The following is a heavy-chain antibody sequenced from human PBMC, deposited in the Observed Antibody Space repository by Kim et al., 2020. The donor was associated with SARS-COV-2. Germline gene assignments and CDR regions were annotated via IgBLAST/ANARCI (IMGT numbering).Heavy chain of an antibody. V-gene: IGHV3-21*01. CDR3: ARTPRPQGAFDI. J-gene: IGHJ3*02. Sequence: YADSVKGPFTNSRDNAKNSMYLQMNSLNAEDTAVYYCARTPRPQGAFDIWGQGTMVTVSS.